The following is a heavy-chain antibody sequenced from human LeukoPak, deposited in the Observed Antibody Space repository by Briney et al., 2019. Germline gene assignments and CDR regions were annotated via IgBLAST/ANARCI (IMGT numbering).Heavy chain of an antibody. CDR3: ARGVYGAYFDF. CDR1: GGPLSGFY. CDR2: KESNGYT. J-gene: IGHJ4*02. V-gene: IGHV4-59*01. Sequence: PSETLSLTCNLSGGPLSGFYWSWLREPPGKGLEWVAYKESNGYTEYYPSLMSRVKISLDTSKNQLSLELTSVTAADTAVYYCARGVYGAYFDFWGQGTLVTVSS. D-gene: IGHD4-17*01.